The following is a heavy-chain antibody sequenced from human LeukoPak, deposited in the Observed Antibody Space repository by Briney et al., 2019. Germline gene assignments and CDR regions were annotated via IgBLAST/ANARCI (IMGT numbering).Heavy chain of an antibody. CDR3: AIMHGYDNGRGYWVQ. V-gene: IGHV3-23*01. D-gene: IGHD3-9*01. CDR1: GFTFGRYG. J-gene: IGHJ1*01. CDR2: ITPNADRT. Sequence: GGPLRLSCAASGFTFGRYGMSWVRQAPGKGLEWVSFITPNADRTSYADSVEGRLTISRDNPRNTLYMQMNSLRDEDTALNYCAIMHGYDNGRGYWVQWGQGTLVTVSS.